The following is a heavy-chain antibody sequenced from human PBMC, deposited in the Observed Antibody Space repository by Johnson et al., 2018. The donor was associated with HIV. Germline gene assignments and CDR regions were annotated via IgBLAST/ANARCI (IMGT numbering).Heavy chain of an antibody. Sequence: QPVESGGGLVQPGRSLRLSCAASAFTFDDYAMHWVRQAPGKGLEWVSGISWNSGSIGYADSVKGRFTISRDNAKNSLYLQMNSLRAEDTAVYYCARFGMGSSGDAFDIWGQGTMVTVSS. CDR2: ISWNSGSI. D-gene: IGHD6-25*01. CDR1: AFTFDDYA. V-gene: IGHV3-9*01. J-gene: IGHJ3*02. CDR3: ARFGMGSSGDAFDI.